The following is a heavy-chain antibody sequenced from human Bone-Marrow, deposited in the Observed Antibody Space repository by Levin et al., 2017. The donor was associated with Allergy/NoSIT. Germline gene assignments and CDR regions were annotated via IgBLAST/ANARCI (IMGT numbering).Heavy chain of an antibody. CDR2: ISTTGSRI. V-gene: IGHV3-11*01. CDR1: GFTFSDYY. D-gene: IGHD3-9*01. Sequence: GGSLRLSCAASGFTFSDYYMSWIRQAPGKGLEWLAYISTTGSRIFYADSVEGRFTISRDNARNLLYLQMNSLRAEDSAVYYCARDTEGSGYFVGSFDQWGQGTLVTVSS. J-gene: IGHJ4*02. CDR3: ARDTEGSGYFVGSFDQ.